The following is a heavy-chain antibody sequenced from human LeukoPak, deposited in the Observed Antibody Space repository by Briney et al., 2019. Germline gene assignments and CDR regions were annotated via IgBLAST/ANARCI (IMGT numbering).Heavy chain of an antibody. CDR1: GGSISCYY. D-gene: IGHD2-21*02. Sequence: SETLSLTCTVSGGSISCYYWSWIRKPPGKGLEWIVSIHYSGSTTYNPSLKSRVTISEDTSNNQFSLEVSSVTAADTAVYYCARHPVGTGSRRAFDIWGPGTMVTVSS. V-gene: IGHV4-59*08. CDR3: ARHPVGTGSRRAFDI. J-gene: IGHJ3*02. CDR2: IHYSGST.